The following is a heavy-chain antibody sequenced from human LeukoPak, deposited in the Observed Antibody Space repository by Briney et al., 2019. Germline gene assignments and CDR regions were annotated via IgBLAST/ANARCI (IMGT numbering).Heavy chain of an antibody. CDR2: INPNSGDT. V-gene: IGHV1-2*02. CDR3: ARGDYRYGNDY. J-gene: IGHJ4*02. D-gene: IGHD5-18*01. Sequence: ASVKVSCKASGYTFTGYYMHWVRQAPGQGLEWMGWINPNSGDTNFAQNFQGRVTMTRDTSISTAYMELTRLRSDDTAIYYCARGDYRYGNDYWGQGTLVTVSS. CDR1: GYTFTGYY.